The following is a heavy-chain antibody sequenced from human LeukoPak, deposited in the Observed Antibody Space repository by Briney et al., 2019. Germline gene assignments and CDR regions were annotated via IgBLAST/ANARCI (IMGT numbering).Heavy chain of an antibody. CDR1: GYTFTSYG. Sequence: ASVKVSCKASGYTFTSYGISWVRQAPGQGLEWMGWISAYNGNTNYAQKLQGRVTMTTDTSTSTAYMELRSLRSDDTAVYYCAGDHDYYDSSGYYPPGGGYWGQGTLVTVSS. CDR3: AGDHDYYDSSGYYPPGGGY. V-gene: IGHV1-18*01. CDR2: ISAYNGNT. J-gene: IGHJ4*02. D-gene: IGHD3-22*01.